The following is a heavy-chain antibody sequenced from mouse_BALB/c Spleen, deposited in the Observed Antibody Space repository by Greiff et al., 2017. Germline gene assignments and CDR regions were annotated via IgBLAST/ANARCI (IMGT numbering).Heavy chain of an antibody. CDR2: INSNGGST. Sequence: VQLKESGGGLVQPGGSLKLSCAASGFTFSSYGMSWVRQTPDKRLELVATINSNGGSTYYPDSVKGRFTISRDNAKNTLYLQMSSLKSEDTAMYYCARDSRYYGDYFDYWGQGTTLTVSS. CDR3: ARDSRYYGDYFDY. D-gene: IGHD1-1*01. V-gene: IGHV5-6-3*01. CDR1: GFTFSSYG. J-gene: IGHJ2*01.